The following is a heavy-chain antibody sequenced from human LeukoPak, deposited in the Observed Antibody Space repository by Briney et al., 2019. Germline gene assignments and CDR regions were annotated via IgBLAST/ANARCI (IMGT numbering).Heavy chain of an antibody. V-gene: IGHV3-7*04. CDR3: ARDRSPNWAYWYFDL. J-gene: IGHJ2*01. CDR2: IKEDGSEK. Sequence: PGGSLRLSCAASKFTFSSYWMSWVRQAPGKRLEWVANIKEDGSEKYYVDSVKGRFTISRDNAKNSLYLQMNSLRVEDTAVYYCARDRSPNWAYWYFDLWGRGTLVTVSS. D-gene: IGHD7-27*01. CDR1: KFTFSSYW.